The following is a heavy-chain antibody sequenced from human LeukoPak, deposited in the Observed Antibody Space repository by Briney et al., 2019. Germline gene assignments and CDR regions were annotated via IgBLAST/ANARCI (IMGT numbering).Heavy chain of an antibody. CDR2: FDPEDGET. CDR1: GYTLTELS. Sequence: ASVKVSCKVSGYTLTELSMHWVRQAPGKGLEWMGGFDPEDGETIYAQKFQGRVTMTEATSTDTAYMELSSLRSEDTAVYYCALIAVAGTYYFDYWGQGALVTVSS. D-gene: IGHD6-19*01. CDR3: ALIAVAGTYYFDY. J-gene: IGHJ4*02. V-gene: IGHV1-24*01.